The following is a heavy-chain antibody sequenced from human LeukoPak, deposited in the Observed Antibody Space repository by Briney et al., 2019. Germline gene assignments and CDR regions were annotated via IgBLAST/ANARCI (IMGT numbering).Heavy chain of an antibody. V-gene: IGHV3-53*01. D-gene: IGHD3-10*01. CDR1: GFTVSSNY. CDR2: IYSGGST. CDR3: AREGGYYGSGYFDY. Sequence: GGSLRLSCAVSGFTVSSNYMSWVRQAPGKGLEWVSVIYSGGSTCYADSVKGRFIISRDNSKNTLYLQMNSLRAEDTAVYYCAREGGYYGSGYFDYWGQGTLVSVSS. J-gene: IGHJ4*02.